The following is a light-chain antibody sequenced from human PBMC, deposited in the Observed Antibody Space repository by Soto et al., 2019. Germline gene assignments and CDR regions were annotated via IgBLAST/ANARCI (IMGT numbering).Light chain of an antibody. J-gene: IGKJ4*01. CDR1: QGIRND. CDR2: ATS. V-gene: IGKV1-6*01. CDR3: LQDNSYPLT. Sequence: AIQMTQSPSSLSVSVGDRFTIACRSSQGIRNDLGWYQQKPGKAPNLLIYATSSLQGGVPSRFSGSGSGTDFTLTISSLQPEDFATYYCLQDNSYPLTFGGGTKVDIK.